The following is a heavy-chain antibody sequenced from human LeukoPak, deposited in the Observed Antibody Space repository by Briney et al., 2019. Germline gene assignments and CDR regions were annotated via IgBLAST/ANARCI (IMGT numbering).Heavy chain of an antibody. V-gene: IGHV3-30*03. CDR3: ARLRIVGATTS. CDR2: ISYDGSNK. Sequence: GSLRLSCAASGFTFSSYGMHWVRQAPGKGRGGVAVISYDGSNKYYADSVKGRFTISRDNSKNTLYLQMNSLRAEDTAVYYCARLRIVGATTSWGQGTLVTVSS. CDR1: GFTFSSYG. D-gene: IGHD1-26*01. J-gene: IGHJ4*02.